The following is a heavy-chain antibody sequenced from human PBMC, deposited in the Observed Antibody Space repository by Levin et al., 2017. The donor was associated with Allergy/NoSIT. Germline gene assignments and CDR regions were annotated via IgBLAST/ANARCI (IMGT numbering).Heavy chain of an antibody. CDR1: GGSFSGYY. V-gene: IGHV4-34*01. Sequence: SETLSLTCAVYGGSFSGYYWSWIRQPPGKGLEWIGEINHSGSTNYNPSLKSRVTISVDTSKNQFSLKLSSVTAADTAVYYCARGGGGSSGGKFDPWGQGTLVTVSS. CDR2: INHSGST. D-gene: IGHD2-15*01. J-gene: IGHJ5*02. CDR3: ARGGGGSSGGKFDP.